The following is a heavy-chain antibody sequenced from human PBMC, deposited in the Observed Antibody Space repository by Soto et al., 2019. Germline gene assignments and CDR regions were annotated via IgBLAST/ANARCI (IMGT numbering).Heavy chain of an antibody. CDR2: ISSSGGDT. Sequence: EAQVLESGGGLVQPGGSLRLSCAASGFTFSTYDMSWVRQAPGKGLEWVSGISSSGGDTYYADSVKGRFTISRDNSKNTLYLLMNSLRADDTAVYYCATTPIRFLEWILSTTDAFDIWGQGTLVTVSS. CDR1: GFTFSTYD. CDR3: ATTPIRFLEWILSTTDAFDI. V-gene: IGHV3-23*01. J-gene: IGHJ3*02. D-gene: IGHD3-3*01.